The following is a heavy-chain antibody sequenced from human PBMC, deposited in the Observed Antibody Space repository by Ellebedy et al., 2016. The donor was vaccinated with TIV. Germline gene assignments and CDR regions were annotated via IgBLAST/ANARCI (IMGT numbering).Heavy chain of an antibody. D-gene: IGHD3-10*01. Sequence: GESLKISCATSGFTFDNFAMRWFRQAPGKGLDWVSAITGSGDRTFYADSVKGRFTVSRDTSKNMLYLQMNSLRAEDTAIYYCAKDSGKYGWNSEYWGQGTQVTVSS. CDR3: AKDSGKYGWNSEY. CDR1: GFTFDNFA. V-gene: IGHV3-23*01. CDR2: ITGSGDRT. J-gene: IGHJ4*02.